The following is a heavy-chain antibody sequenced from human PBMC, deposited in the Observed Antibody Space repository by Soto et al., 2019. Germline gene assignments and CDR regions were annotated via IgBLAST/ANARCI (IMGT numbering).Heavy chain of an antibody. J-gene: IGHJ4*02. CDR1: GFTFSSHG. CDR3: AKRGGYSGYDIDY. D-gene: IGHD5-12*01. Sequence: QVQLVESGGGVVQPGRALRLSCAASGFTFSSHGMHWVRQAPGKGLEWVAVISYDGSHKYYADSVKDRFTISRDNSKNTLYLQVNSLRVEDTAVYYCAKRGGYSGYDIDYWGQGTLVTVSS. CDR2: ISYDGSHK. V-gene: IGHV3-30*18.